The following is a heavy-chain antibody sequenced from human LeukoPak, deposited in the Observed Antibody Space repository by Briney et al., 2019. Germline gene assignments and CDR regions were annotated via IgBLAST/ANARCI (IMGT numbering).Heavy chain of an antibody. CDR1: GFTFSSYS. CDR2: ISSSSSYI. V-gene: IGHV3-21*01. CDR3: ASPSGSRGFDAFDI. Sequence: PGGSLRLSCAASGFTFSSYSMNWVRQAPGKGLEWVSSISSSSSYIYYADSVKGRFTISRDNSKNTLYLQMNSLRAEDTAVYYCASPSGSRGFDAFDIWGQGTMVTVSS. J-gene: IGHJ3*02. D-gene: IGHD1-26*01.